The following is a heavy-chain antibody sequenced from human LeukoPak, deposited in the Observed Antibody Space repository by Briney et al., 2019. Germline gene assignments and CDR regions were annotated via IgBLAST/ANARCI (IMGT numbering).Heavy chain of an antibody. D-gene: IGHD5-24*01. V-gene: IGHV4-39*01. CDR2: IYYSGST. CDR3: VRLDDGYSAFDI. Sequence: SETLSLTCTVSGGSISSSSYYWGWIRQPPGKGLEWIGGIYYSGSTYYNPSLKSRVTISVDTSKNQFSLKLSSVTAADTAVYYCVRLDDGYSAFDIWGQGTMVTVSS. CDR1: GGSISSSSYY. J-gene: IGHJ3*02.